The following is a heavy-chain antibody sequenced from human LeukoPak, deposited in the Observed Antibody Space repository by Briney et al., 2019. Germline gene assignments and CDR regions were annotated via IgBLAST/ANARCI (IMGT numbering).Heavy chain of an antibody. CDR3: ARDYVYAFDY. J-gene: IGHJ4*02. D-gene: IGHD2/OR15-2a*01. V-gene: IGHV3-21*01. Sequence: GGSLRLSCVASGFSLSTYSMNWVRQAPEKGLEWVSSISATTDYIYYADSVRGRFTISRDNAKNALYLQMNSLRAEDTAVYFCARDYVYAFDYWGQGTLVTVSS. CDR1: GFSLSTYS. CDR2: ISATTDYI.